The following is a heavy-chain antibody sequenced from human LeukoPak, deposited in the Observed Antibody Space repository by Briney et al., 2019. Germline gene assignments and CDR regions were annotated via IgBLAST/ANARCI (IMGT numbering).Heavy chain of an antibody. D-gene: IGHD3-22*01. CDR3: ARHYDSSGYSHFDY. V-gene: IGHV4-38-2*01. Sequence: SETLSLTCAVSGYSISSGYYWGWIRQPPGKGLEWIGSLYHTGNTYYNPSLKSRVTISVDTSKNQFSLKLSSVTAADTAVYYCARHYDSSGYSHFDYWGQGTLVTVSS. CDR1: GYSISSGYY. J-gene: IGHJ4*02. CDR2: LYHTGNT.